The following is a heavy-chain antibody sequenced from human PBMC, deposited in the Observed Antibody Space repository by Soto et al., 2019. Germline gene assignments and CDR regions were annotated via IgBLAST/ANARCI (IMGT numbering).Heavy chain of an antibody. J-gene: IGHJ6*03. CDR3: ARGGAARTYYYYYYMDV. V-gene: IGHV4-31*03. Sequence: QVQLQESGPGLVKPSQTLSLTCTVSGGSISSGGYYWSWIRQHPGKGLEWIGYIYYSGSTYYNPSLKSRVTLSVDTSKNQFSLKLSSVTAADTAVYYCARGGAARTYYYYYYMDVWGKGTTVTVSS. CDR1: GGSISSGGYY. CDR2: IYYSGST. D-gene: IGHD6-6*01.